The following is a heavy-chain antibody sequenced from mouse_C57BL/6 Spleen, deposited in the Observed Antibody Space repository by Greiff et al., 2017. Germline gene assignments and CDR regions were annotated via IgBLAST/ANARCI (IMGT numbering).Heavy chain of an antibody. CDR1: GFSFNTYA. CDR2: IRSKSNNYAT. Sequence: EVKLVESGGGLVQPKGSLKLSCAASGFSFNTYAMNWVRQAPGKGLEWVARIRSKSNNYATYYADSVKDRFTISRDDSEGMLYLQRNNLKTEDTAMYYCVRSGGYYPYWDFDVWGTGTTVTVSS. V-gene: IGHV10-1*01. CDR3: VRSGGYYPYWDFDV. J-gene: IGHJ1*03. D-gene: IGHD2-3*01.